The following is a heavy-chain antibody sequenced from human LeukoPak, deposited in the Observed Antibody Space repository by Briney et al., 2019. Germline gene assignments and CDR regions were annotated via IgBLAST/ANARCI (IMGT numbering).Heavy chain of an antibody. CDR2: IYYSGST. D-gene: IGHD1-26*01. Sequence: KPSETLSLTCTVSGGSINSSGYYWGWIPQPPGKGLEWIARIYYSGSTYYNPSLKSRVTISVDTSKNQLSLKLSSLTAADTAVYYCARHEYSGSYYGLSWFDPWGQGTLVTVSS. CDR3: ARHEYSGSYYGLSWFDP. CDR1: GGSINSSGYY. V-gene: IGHV4-39*01. J-gene: IGHJ5*02.